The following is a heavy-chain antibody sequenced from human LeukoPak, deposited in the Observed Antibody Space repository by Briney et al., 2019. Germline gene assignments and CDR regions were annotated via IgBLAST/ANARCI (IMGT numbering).Heavy chain of an antibody. CDR1: GGSISSYY. CDR3: ARHAAVAAAGKGWFDP. D-gene: IGHD6-13*01. Sequence: PSETLSLTCTVSGGSISSYYWSWIRQPPGKGLEWIGSIYYSGSTYYDPSLKSRVPISVDTSKNQFSLKLSSVTAADTAVYYCARHAAVAAAGKGWFDPWGQGTLVTVSS. J-gene: IGHJ5*02. CDR2: IYYSGST. V-gene: IGHV4-39*01.